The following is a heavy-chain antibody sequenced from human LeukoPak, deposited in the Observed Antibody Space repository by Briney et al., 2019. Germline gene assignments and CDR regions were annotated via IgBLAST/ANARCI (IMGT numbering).Heavy chain of an antibody. V-gene: IGHV1-46*01. D-gene: IGHD1-26*01. Sequence: ASVKVSCKASGYTFTSYGISWVRQAPGQGLEWMGIINPSGGSTSYAQKFQGRVTMTRDMSTSTVYMELSSLRSEDTAVYYCARATEDGGSYYQSYFDYWGQGTLVTVSS. CDR2: INPSGGST. CDR1: GYTFTSYG. J-gene: IGHJ4*02. CDR3: ARATEDGGSYYQSYFDY.